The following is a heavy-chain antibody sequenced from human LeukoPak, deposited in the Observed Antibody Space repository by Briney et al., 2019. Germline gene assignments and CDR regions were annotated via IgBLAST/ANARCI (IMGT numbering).Heavy chain of an antibody. J-gene: IGHJ4*02. D-gene: IGHD3-22*01. CDR3: ARVHYYYDSSGPFDY. CDR2: ISGSGGST. CDR1: LVTFSSYA. Sequence: GGSLRLSCALSLVTFSSYAMSWVRQAPGKGLEWVSAISGSGGSTYYADSVKGRFTISRNNSKNTLYLQMNSLRAEDTAVYYCARVHYYYDSSGPFDYWGQGTLVTVSS. V-gene: IGHV3-23*01.